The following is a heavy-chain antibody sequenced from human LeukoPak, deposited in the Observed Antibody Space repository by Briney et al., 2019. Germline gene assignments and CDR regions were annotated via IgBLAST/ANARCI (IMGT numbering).Heavy chain of an antibody. V-gene: IGHV1-2*02. J-gene: IGHJ4*02. Sequence: GASVKVSCKASGYTFTGYYMHWVRQAPGQGLEWMGWINPNSGGTNYARKFQGRVTMTRDTSISTAYMELSRLRADDTAVYYCAKSHPGIAAAGPDYWGQGTLVTVSS. CDR2: INPNSGGT. CDR3: AKSHPGIAAAGPDY. CDR1: GYTFTGYY. D-gene: IGHD6-13*01.